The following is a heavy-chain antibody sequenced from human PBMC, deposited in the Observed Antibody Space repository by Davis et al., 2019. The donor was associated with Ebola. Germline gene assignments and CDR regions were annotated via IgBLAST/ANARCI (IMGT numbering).Heavy chain of an antibody. Sequence: GGSLRLSCAASGFTFSTYAMSWVRQAPGKGLEWVSALNGGGTNTNYADSVKGRFTISRDNSKNTLYLQMDSLRAEDSALYYCVKDPSYSGYDFVDFWGQGTRVTVSS. D-gene: IGHD5-12*01. CDR3: VKDPSYSGYDFVDF. J-gene: IGHJ4*02. CDR1: GFTFSTYA. V-gene: IGHV3-23*01. CDR2: LNGGGTNT.